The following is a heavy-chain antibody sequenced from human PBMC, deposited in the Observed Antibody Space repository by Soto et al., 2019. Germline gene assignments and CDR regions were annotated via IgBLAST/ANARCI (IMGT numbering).Heavy chain of an antibody. V-gene: IGHV1-69*13. CDR1: GGTFSSYA. D-gene: IGHD5-12*01. J-gene: IGHJ6*02. CDR2: IIPIFGTA. CDR3: ASLDVEMATIRDYYYYGMDV. Sequence: SVKVSCKASGGTFSSYAISWVRQAPGQGLEWMGGIIPIFGTANYAQKFQGRVTITADESTSTAYMELSSLRSEDTAVYYCASLDVEMATIRDYYYYGMDVWGQGTTVTVS.